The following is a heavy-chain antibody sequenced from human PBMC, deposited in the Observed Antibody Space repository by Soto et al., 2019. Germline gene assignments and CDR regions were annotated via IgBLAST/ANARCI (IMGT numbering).Heavy chain of an antibody. CDR3: TRDARAAISDSYFDT. Sequence: QVQLVQSGAEVKKPGASVRVSCKADGFIFNNYGITWVRQAPGQGLEWVGWISAYNGNTDSAEKFQGRVTMTTDTSTASAYLELRSLRFDATAVYYCTRDARAAISDSYFDTWGQGTRVIVSS. D-gene: IGHD5-18*01. J-gene: IGHJ4*02. CDR2: ISAYNGNT. CDR1: GFIFNNYG. V-gene: IGHV1-18*04.